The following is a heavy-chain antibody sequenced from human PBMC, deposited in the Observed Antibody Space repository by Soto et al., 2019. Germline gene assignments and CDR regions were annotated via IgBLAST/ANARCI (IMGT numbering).Heavy chain of an antibody. CDR2: ITDSGVDA. Sequence: PGGSLRLSGVASGITFGSRSISWVRQAPWEGLEWVSTITDSGVDAKYADSVRGRFAISRDNSKKTLYLQMSSLTAEDSAIYYCAGGSTDSYTGSRSFDFWGRGTLLTVSP. CDR1: GITFGSRS. CDR3: AGGSTDSYTGSRSFDF. V-gene: IGHV3-23*01. D-gene: IGHD2-15*01. J-gene: IGHJ4*02.